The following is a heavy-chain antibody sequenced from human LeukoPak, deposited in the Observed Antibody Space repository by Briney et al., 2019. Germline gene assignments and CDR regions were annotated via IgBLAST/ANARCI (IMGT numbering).Heavy chain of an antibody. Sequence: SETLSLTCTVSGYSISSGYYWGWIRQPPGKGLEWIGSICHSGSTYYNPSLKSRVTISVDTSKNQFSLKLSSVTAAGTAVYYCARVMGITMVRLNNWFDPWGQGTLVTVSS. D-gene: IGHD3-10*01. CDR2: ICHSGST. CDR3: ARVMGITMVRLNNWFDP. CDR1: GYSISSGYY. V-gene: IGHV4-38-2*02. J-gene: IGHJ5*02.